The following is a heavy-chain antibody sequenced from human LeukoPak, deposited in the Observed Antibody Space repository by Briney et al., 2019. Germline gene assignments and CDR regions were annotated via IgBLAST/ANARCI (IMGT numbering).Heavy chain of an antibody. CDR1: GFTFSSYW. J-gene: IGHJ4*02. D-gene: IGHD3-10*01. CDR3: ARDRDDYGSGSYGY. Sequence: GGSLRLSCAASGFTFSSYWMHWVRQAPGRGLVWVSRISSDGTNTRNADSVKGRFTISRDNAKNSLYLQMNSLRAEDTAVYYCARDRDDYGSGSYGYWGQGTLVTVSS. V-gene: IGHV3-74*01. CDR2: ISSDGTNT.